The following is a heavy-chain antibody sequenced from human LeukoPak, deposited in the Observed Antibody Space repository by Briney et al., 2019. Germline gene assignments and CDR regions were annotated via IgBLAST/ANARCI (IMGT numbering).Heavy chain of an antibody. J-gene: IGHJ4*02. CDR3: ARESVSEYSSSGFDY. V-gene: IGHV3-30-3*01. CDR2: ISYDGSNK. Sequence: GGSLRLSCAASGFTFSSYAMHWVRQAPGKGLEWVAVISYDGSNKYYADSVKGRFTISRDNSKNTLYLQMNSLKAEDTAVYYCARESVSEYSSSGFDYWGQGTLVTVSS. D-gene: IGHD6-6*01. CDR1: GFTFSSYA.